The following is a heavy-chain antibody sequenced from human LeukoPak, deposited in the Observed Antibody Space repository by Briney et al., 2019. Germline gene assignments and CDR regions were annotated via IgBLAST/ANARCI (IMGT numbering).Heavy chain of an antibody. CDR1: SGSISTYY. J-gene: IGHJ6*03. Sequence: SETLSLTCTVSSGSISTYYWSWIRQPPGKGLEWIGYIYYSGSTDYNPSLKSRVAISVDTSKNQFSLKLSSVTAADTAVYYCARQTEGYYFRSYYYMDVWGKGTTVTISS. CDR2: IYYSGST. D-gene: IGHD3-22*01. CDR3: ARQTEGYYFRSYYYMDV. V-gene: IGHV4-59*01.